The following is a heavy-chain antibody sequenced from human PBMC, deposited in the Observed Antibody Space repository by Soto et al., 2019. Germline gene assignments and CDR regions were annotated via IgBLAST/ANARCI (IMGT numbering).Heavy chain of an antibody. V-gene: IGHV3-30-3*01. J-gene: IGHJ6*02. CDR2: ISYDGSNK. CDR1: GFTFSSYA. CDR3: ARDLSGMDV. Sequence: QVQLVESGGGVVQPGRSLRLSCAASGFTFSSYAMHWVRQAPGKGLEWVAVISYDGSNKYYADSVKGRFTISRDNSKNTLYLQMNSLRAEDTAVYYCARDLSGMDVWGQGTTVTVSS.